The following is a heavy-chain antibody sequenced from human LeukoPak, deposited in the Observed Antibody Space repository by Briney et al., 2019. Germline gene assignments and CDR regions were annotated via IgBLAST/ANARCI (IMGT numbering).Heavy chain of an antibody. D-gene: IGHD3-16*01. Sequence: PSETLSLTCTVSGGSISSYYWSWIRQPPGEGMEWNGYIYYSGSTNYNPSLKSRVTISVDTSKNQFSLKLSSVTAADTAVYYCARVVLGAFDIWGQGTMVTVSS. CDR3: ARVVLGAFDI. CDR2: IYYSGST. CDR1: GGSISSYY. V-gene: IGHV4-59*01. J-gene: IGHJ3*02.